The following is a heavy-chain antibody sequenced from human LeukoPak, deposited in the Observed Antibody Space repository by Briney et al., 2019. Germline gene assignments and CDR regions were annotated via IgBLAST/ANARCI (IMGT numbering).Heavy chain of an antibody. CDR1: GYSISSGYY. J-gene: IGHJ4*02. D-gene: IGHD3-22*01. CDR2: IYHSGST. CDR3: ARYGSNYYDSSGYFSY. Sequence: SETLSLTCTVSGYSISSGYYWGWIRQPPGKGLEWIGSIYHSGSTYYNPSLKSRVTISVDTSKNQFSLKLSPVTAADTAVYYCARYGSNYYDSSGYFSYWGQGTLVTVSS. V-gene: IGHV4-38-2*02.